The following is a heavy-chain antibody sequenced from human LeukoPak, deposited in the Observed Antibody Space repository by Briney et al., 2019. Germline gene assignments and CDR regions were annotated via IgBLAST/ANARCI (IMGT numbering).Heavy chain of an antibody. J-gene: IGHJ4*02. V-gene: IGHV1-18*01. Sequence: EWXGWINPNSGGTNYAQKLQGRVTMTTDTSTSTAYMELRSLRSDDTAVYYCASGCSGGSYYFDYWGQGTLVTVSS. CDR3: ASGCSGGSYYFDY. D-gene: IGHD2-15*01. CDR2: INPNSGGT.